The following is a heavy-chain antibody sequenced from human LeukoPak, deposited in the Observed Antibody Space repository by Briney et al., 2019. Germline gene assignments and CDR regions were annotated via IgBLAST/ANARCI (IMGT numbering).Heavy chain of an antibody. J-gene: IGHJ4*02. V-gene: IGHV1-2*02. Sequence: ASVKVSCKASGYTFTGYYMHWVRQAPGQGLEWMGWINPNSGGTNYAQKFQGRVTMTRDTSTSTVYIELSSLRSEDTAVYYCARDYEQWLASYYFDYWGQGTLVTVSS. CDR1: GYTFTGYY. D-gene: IGHD6-19*01. CDR3: ARDYEQWLASYYFDY. CDR2: INPNSGGT.